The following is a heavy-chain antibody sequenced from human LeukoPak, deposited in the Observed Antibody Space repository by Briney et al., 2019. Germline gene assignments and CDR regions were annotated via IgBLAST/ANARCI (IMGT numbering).Heavy chain of an antibody. CDR3: AKGAGYSSGWTDY. Sequence: PGGSLRLSCAASGFTFSSYAMTWVRQAPGKGLEWVSAISGSISGSDDSTYYADSVKGRFTISRDNSKNTLYLQMNSLRVEDTAVYYCAKGAGYSSGWTDYWGQGTPVTVSS. D-gene: IGHD5-18*01. CDR1: GFTFSSYA. V-gene: IGHV3-23*01. CDR2: ISGSISGSDDST. J-gene: IGHJ4*02.